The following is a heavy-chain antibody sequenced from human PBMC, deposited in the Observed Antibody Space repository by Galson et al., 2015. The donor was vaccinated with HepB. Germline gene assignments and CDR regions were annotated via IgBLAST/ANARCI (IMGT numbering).Heavy chain of an antibody. J-gene: IGHJ3*02. CDR2: IKSKTDGGTT. CDR3: TTGKVGYSGYVAAFDI. V-gene: IGHV3-15*07. D-gene: IGHD5-12*01. CDR1: GFTFSNAS. Sequence: SLRLSCAASGFTFSNASMNWVRQAPGKGLEWVGRIKSKTDGGTTDYAAPVKGTFTISRDDSKNTLYLQMNSLKTEDTAVYYCTTGKVGYSGYVAAFDIWGQGTMVTVSS.